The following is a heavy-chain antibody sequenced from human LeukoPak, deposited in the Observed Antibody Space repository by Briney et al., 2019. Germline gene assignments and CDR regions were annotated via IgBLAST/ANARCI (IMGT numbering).Heavy chain of an antibody. CDR3: ASSSMVRGVRDPYFDY. V-gene: IGHV4-4*07. J-gene: IGHJ4*02. Sequence: SETLSLTCTVSGGSISSYYWSWMRQPAGKGLEWIGRIYSSGSTNYNPSLKSRVTISVDTSKNQFSLKLSSVTAADTAVYYCASSSMVRGVRDPYFDYWGQGTLVTVSS. CDR1: GGSISSYY. CDR2: IYSSGST. D-gene: IGHD3-10*01.